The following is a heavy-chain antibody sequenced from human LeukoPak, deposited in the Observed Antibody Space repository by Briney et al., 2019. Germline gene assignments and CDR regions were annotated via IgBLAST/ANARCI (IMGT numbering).Heavy chain of an antibody. CDR2: ISVYNGQT. CDR1: GYSFPSYG. Sequence: ASEKVSCKASGYSFPSYGITWVRQAPGQGLEWMGRISVYNGQTTYSQKFQGRVTMTTDTSTSTAYMEVRSLRSDDTALYYCARVAVVVPTGIVGSYYNYMDVWGEGTTVTVSS. D-gene: IGHD2-2*01. J-gene: IGHJ6*03. CDR3: ARVAVVVPTGIVGSYYNYMDV. V-gene: IGHV1-18*01.